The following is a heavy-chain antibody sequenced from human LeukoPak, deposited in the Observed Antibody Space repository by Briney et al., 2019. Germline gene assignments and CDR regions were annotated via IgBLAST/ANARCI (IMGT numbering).Heavy chain of an antibody. V-gene: IGHV1-46*01. CDR2: INPSGGST. J-gene: IGHJ4*02. D-gene: IGHD3-22*01. CDR3: ARDLRGYWDY. Sequence: ASVKVSCKASGYTLTSYYMHWVRQSPGQGLEWMGIINPSGGSTSYAQKFQGRVTMTRDTSTSTVYMELSSLRSEDTAVYYCARDLRGYWDYWGQGTLVTVSS. CDR1: GYTLTSYY.